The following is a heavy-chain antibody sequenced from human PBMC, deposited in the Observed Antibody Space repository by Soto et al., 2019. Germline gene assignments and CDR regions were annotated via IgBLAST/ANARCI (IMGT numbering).Heavy chain of an antibody. CDR1: GGSFSGYY. Sequence: SETLSLTCAVYGGSFSGYYWSWIRQPPGKGLEWIGEINHSGSTNYNPSLKSRVTISVDTSKNQFSLKLSSVTAADTAVYYCARTTLLAPLRDYWGQGTLVTVSS. CDR2: INHSGST. V-gene: IGHV4-34*01. D-gene: IGHD3-3*01. CDR3: ARTTLLAPLRDY. J-gene: IGHJ4*02.